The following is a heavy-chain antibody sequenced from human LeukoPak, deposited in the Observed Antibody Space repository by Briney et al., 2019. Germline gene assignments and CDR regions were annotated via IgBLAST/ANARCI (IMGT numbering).Heavy chain of an antibody. CDR1: GFIFSRDS. Sequence: GGSLRLSCEASGFIFSRDSMNWVRQAPGKGLEWISYISHDSGVRYYADSVRGRITISRDNAKNSLHLQMHSLRAEDTAVYYCVRDNPRCCGVVPANIDDYWGQGTLVTVSS. V-gene: IGHV3-48*01. CDR3: VRDNPRCCGVVPANIDDY. D-gene: IGHD2-15*01. J-gene: IGHJ4*02. CDR2: ISHDSGVR.